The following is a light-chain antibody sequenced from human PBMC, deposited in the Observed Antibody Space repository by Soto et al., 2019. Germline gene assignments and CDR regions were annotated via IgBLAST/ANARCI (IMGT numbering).Light chain of an antibody. Sequence: QPVLTQPASVSGSPGQSIAISCTGTRSDVGAYNYVSWYQQHPGKAPKLMISEVTNRPSGVSDRFSGSKSGNTASLTISGLQAEDEADYYCSSLTSRFTFVFGTGTKVTVL. J-gene: IGLJ1*01. CDR1: RSDVGAYNY. V-gene: IGLV2-14*01. CDR2: EVT. CDR3: SSLTSRFTFV.